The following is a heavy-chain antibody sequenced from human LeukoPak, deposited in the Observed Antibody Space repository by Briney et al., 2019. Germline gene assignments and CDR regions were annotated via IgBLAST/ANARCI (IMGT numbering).Heavy chain of an antibody. V-gene: IGHV1-2*02. J-gene: IGHJ4*02. D-gene: IGHD2-2*01. Sequence: ASVKVSCKASGYTFTGYYMHWVRQAPGQGLEWMGWINPNSGDTNYGQKFQGRVTMTRDTSISTAYMELSRLRSDDTAVYYCARDLILGSSTSHIFGYWGQGTLVTVS. CDR2: INPNSGDT. CDR1: GYTFTGYY. CDR3: ARDLILGSSTSHIFGY.